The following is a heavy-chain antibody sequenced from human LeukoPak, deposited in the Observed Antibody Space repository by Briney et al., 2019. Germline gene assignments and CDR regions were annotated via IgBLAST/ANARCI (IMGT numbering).Heavy chain of an antibody. CDR2: ISSSGSSI. Sequence: GGSLRLSCAASGFTLSSYEMKWVRQAPGKGLEWVSYISSSGSSIHYADSVKGRFTISRDNAKNSLYLQMSSLRVEDTAVYYCARDADLIDYYDSSGYYPFDYWGQGTLVTVSS. V-gene: IGHV3-48*03. J-gene: IGHJ4*02. D-gene: IGHD3-22*01. CDR1: GFTLSSYE. CDR3: ARDADLIDYYDSSGYYPFDY.